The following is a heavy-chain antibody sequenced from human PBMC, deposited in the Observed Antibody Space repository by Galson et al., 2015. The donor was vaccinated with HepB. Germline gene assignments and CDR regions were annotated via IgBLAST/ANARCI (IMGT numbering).Heavy chain of an antibody. CDR2: ISAYNGDT. D-gene: IGHD2-2*02. Sequence: SVKVSCKASGYTFTSYGISWVRQAPGQGLEWMGWISAYNGDTNYAQKLQGRVTMTTDTSTSTAYMELRSLRSDDTAVYYCARDIPRCVPKNACGIDVWGQGTTVTVSS. CDR3: ARDIPRCVPKNACGIDV. J-gene: IGHJ6*02. CDR1: GYTFTSYG. V-gene: IGHV1-18*04.